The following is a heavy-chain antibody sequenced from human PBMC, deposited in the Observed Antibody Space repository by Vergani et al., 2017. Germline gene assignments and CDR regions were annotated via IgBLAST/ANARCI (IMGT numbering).Heavy chain of an antibody. CDR2: ISGSCGST. V-gene: IGHV3-23*01. CDR1: GFTFSSYA. J-gene: IGHJ3*02. D-gene: IGHD3-9*01. Sequence: EVQLLESGGGLVQPGGSLRLSCAASGFTFSSYAMSWVRQAPGKGLEWVSAISGSCGSTYFAGSVKGRFTISRDNSKNTLYLQMNSLRAEDTAVYYCAKGAKNGILTADDIWGQGTMVTVSS. CDR3: AKGAKNGILTADDI.